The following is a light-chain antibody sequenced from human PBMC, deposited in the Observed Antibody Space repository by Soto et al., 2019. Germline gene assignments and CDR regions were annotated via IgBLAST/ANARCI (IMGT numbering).Light chain of an antibody. V-gene: IGLV2-14*01. CDR3: SSYTSSSKNV. Sequence: QPVLTQPASVSGSPGQSITISCTGTSSDVGGYNYVSWYQQHPGKAPKLMIYDVSNRPSGVSNRFSGSKSGNTASLTISGLQAEDEADYYCSSYTSSSKNVFGTGTKLTVL. CDR2: DVS. CDR1: SSDVGGYNY. J-gene: IGLJ1*01.